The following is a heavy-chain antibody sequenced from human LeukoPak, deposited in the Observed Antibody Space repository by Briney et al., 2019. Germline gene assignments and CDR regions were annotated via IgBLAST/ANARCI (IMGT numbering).Heavy chain of an antibody. J-gene: IGHJ4*02. V-gene: IGHV3-30-3*01. Sequence: PGTSLRLSCAASGFTFNTYAMHWVRQAAGMGLEWVAVISSAGSTKYYADSVKGRFTVSRDNSENTLYLQMNSLRAEDTAVYYCARRIFQGSSGWYLFDYWGQGTLVTVSS. D-gene: IGHD6-19*01. CDR1: GFTFNTYA. CDR3: ARRIFQGSSGWYLFDY. CDR2: ISSAGSTK.